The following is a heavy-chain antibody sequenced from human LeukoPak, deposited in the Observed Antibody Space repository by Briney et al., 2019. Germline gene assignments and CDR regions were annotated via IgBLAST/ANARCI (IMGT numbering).Heavy chain of an antibody. CDR2: ISGSGANT. V-gene: IGHV3-23*01. CDR3: ATISPASSCTID. Sequence: PGGSLRLSCAASGFTFTSYAMNWVRQAPGKGLEWVSAISGSGANTYYTDSVKGRFTMSRDNSKNTLYLQMSSLRAEDTAVYYCATISPASSCTIDWGQGTLVTVSS. D-gene: IGHD2-2*01. CDR1: GFTFTSYA. J-gene: IGHJ4*02.